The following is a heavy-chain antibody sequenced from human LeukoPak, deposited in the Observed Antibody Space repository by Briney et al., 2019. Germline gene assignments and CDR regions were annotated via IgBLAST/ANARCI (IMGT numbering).Heavy chain of an antibody. V-gene: IGHV3-21*01. Sequence: GGSVRLSCAASGFTFSSYSMNWVRQAPGKGLEGVSSISSSCSYIYYADSVKGRFTISIDNAKNSLYLQMNRLRAEDTAVYYCARELRFFMDVWGKGTTVTVSS. CDR2: ISSSCSYI. J-gene: IGHJ6*03. CDR3: ARELRFFMDV. CDR1: GFTFSSYS. D-gene: IGHD4-17*01.